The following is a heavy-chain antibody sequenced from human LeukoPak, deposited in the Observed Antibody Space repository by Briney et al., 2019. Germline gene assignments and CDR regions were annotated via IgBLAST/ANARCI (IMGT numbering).Heavy chain of an antibody. CDR3: ASTVAGPNYFDY. V-gene: IGHV4-59*01. D-gene: IGHD6-19*01. CDR1: GGSISSYY. J-gene: IGHJ4*02. CDR2: IYYSGST. Sequence: PSETLSLTCTVSGGSISSYYWSWIRQPPGKGLEWIGYIYYSGSTNYNPSLKSRVTISVDTSMNQFSLKLSSVTAADTAVYYCASTVAGPNYFDYWGQGTLVTVSS.